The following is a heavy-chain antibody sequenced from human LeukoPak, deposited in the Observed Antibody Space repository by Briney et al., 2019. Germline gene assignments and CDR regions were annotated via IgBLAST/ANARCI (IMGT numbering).Heavy chain of an antibody. D-gene: IGHD5-24*01. V-gene: IGHV1-8*03. Sequence: ASVKVSCKASGYTFTSYDINWVRQATGQGLEWMGWMNPNSGNTGYAQKFQGRVTITRNTSISTAYMELSSLRSEDTAVYYCARGRRWLQGAFDIWGQGTMVTVSS. J-gene: IGHJ3*02. CDR2: MNPNSGNT. CDR1: GYTFTSYD. CDR3: ARGRRWLQGAFDI.